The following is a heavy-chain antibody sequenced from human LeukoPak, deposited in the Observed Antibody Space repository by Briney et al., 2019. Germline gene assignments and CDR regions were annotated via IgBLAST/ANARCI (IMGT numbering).Heavy chain of an antibody. V-gene: IGHV1-46*01. J-gene: IGHJ6*02. Sequence: ASVKVSCKASGYTFTSYYMHWVRQAPGQGLEWMGIINPSGGSTSYAQKFQGRVTMTTDTSTSTAYMELRSLRSDDTAVYYCARGKAPGEYDFWSGYYTYGMDVWGQGTTVTVSS. CDR3: ARGKAPGEYDFWSGYYTYGMDV. CDR1: GYTFTSYY. CDR2: INPSGGST. D-gene: IGHD3-3*01.